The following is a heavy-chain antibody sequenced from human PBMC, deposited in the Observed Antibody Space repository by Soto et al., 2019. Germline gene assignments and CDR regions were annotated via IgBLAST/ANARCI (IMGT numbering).Heavy chain of an antibody. CDR3: AQLKYYDYIWGSYRYGYYFDY. D-gene: IGHD3-16*02. V-gene: IGHV3-23*01. CDR2: ISGSGGST. Sequence: HPGGSLRLSCAASGFTFSSYAMSWVRQAPGKGLEWVSAISGSGGSTYYADSVKGRFTISRDNSKNTLYLQMNSLRAEDTAVYYCAQLKYYDYIWGSYRYGYYFDYWGQGTLVTV. J-gene: IGHJ4*02. CDR1: GFTFSSYA.